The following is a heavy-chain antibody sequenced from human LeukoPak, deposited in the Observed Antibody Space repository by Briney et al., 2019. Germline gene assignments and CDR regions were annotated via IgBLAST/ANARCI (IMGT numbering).Heavy chain of an antibody. D-gene: IGHD3-22*01. CDR2: ISGSGGST. J-gene: IGHJ4*02. Sequence: GGSLRLSCAASGFTFDDYAMHWVRQAPGKGLEWVSAISGSGGSTYYADSVKGRFTISRDNSKNTLYLQMNSLRAEDTAVYYCAKGVPGSGYSPFDYWGQGTLVTVSS. CDR3: AKGVPGSGYSPFDY. CDR1: GFTFDDYA. V-gene: IGHV3-23*01.